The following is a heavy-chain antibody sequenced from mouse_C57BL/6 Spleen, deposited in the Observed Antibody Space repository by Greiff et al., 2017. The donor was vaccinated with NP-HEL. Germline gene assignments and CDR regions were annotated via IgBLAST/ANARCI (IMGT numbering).Heavy chain of an antibody. CDR1: GYTFTDYN. CDR2: INPNNGGT. D-gene: IGHD2-4*01. V-gene: IGHV1-22*01. CDR3: ARRMGLPLYFDD. J-gene: IGHJ2*01. Sequence: VQLQQSGPELVKPGASVKMSCKASGYTFTDYNMHWVKQSHGKSLEWIGYINPNNGGTSYNQKFKGKATLTVNKSSSTAYMELRSLTSEDSAVYYCARRMGLPLYFDDWGQGTTLTVSS.